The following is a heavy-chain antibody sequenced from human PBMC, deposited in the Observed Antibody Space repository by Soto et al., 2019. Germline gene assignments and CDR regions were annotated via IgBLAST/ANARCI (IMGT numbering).Heavy chain of an antibody. J-gene: IGHJ3*02. V-gene: IGHV4-34*01. CDR2: INHSGST. D-gene: IGHD3-3*01. CDR1: GGSFSGYY. CDR3: ARGTHDFWSVTDAFDI. Sequence: QVQLQQWGAGLLKPSETLSLTCAVYGGSFSGYYWSWIRQPPGKGLEWIGEINHSGSTNYNPSLKSRVTISVDTSKNQFSLKLSSVTAAYTAVYYCARGTHDFWSVTDAFDIWGQGTMVTVSS.